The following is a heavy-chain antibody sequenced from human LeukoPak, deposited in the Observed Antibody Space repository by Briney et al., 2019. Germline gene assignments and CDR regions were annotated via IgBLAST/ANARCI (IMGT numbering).Heavy chain of an antibody. D-gene: IGHD3-22*01. CDR2: VSAYNGDT. CDR1: GYIFSSYG. V-gene: IGHV1-18*01. CDR3: AREYFYDSSGFDM. Sequence: ASVKVSYKASGYIFSSYGISGVRQAPGQGLEWMGWVSAYNGDTNYVQKFQGRVTMTTDTSTSTAYMELRSLRSDDTAVYYCAREYFYDSSGFDMWGQGTMVTVSS. J-gene: IGHJ3*02.